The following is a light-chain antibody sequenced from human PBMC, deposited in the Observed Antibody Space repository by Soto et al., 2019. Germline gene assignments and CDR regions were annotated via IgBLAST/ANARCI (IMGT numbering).Light chain of an antibody. V-gene: IGLV2-11*01. Sequence: QSALTQPRSVSGSPGQSVTISCTGTSSDVGGYNYVSWYQQHPGKAPKLMIYDVSKRPSGVTDRFSGSKSGNTASLTSSGLQSEDEADYYCCSYAGSYTHVFGTGTKLTVL. CDR2: DVS. CDR1: SSDVGGYNY. J-gene: IGLJ1*01. CDR3: CSYAGSYTHV.